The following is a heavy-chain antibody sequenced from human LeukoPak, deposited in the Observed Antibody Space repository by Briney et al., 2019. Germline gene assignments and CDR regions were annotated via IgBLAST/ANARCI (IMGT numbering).Heavy chain of an antibody. V-gene: IGHV3-21*01. D-gene: IGHD6-6*01. CDR3: AGQDLEVAARRTLGY. CDR2: ISSSSSYI. Sequence: PGGSLRLSCAASGFTFSSYSMNWVRQAPGKGLEWVSSISSSSSYIYYADSVKGRFTISRDNANNSLYLQMNSLRAEDTAVYYCAGQDLEVAARRTLGYWGQGTLVTVSS. J-gene: IGHJ4*02. CDR1: GFTFSSYS.